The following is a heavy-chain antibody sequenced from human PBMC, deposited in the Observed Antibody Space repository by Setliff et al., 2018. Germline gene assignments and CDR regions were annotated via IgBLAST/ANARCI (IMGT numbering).Heavy chain of an antibody. V-gene: IGHV4-31*03. CDR1: GGSISSGGYY. Sequence: SETLSLTCTVSGGSISSGGYYWSWIRQHPGKGLEWIGYIYYSGSTYYNPSLKSRVTISVDTSKNQFSLKLSSVTAADTAVYYCARRATYYNFWSGYYDYWGQGTLVTVSS. D-gene: IGHD3-3*01. CDR3: ARRATYYNFWSGYYDY. CDR2: IYYSGST. J-gene: IGHJ4*02.